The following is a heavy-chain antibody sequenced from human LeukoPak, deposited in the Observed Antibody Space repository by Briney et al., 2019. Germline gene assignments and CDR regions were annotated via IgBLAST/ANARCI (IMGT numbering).Heavy chain of an antibody. V-gene: IGHV4-31*03. CDR3: ARVGRTVPAAIANFFDY. CDR1: GGSISSGGYY. D-gene: IGHD2-2*02. Sequence: ALETLSLTCTVSGGSISSGGYYWSWIRQHPGKGLEWIGYIYYSGSTYYNPSLKSRVTISVDTSKNQFSLKLSSVTAADTAVYYCARVGRTVPAAIANFFDYWGQGTLVTVSS. J-gene: IGHJ4*02. CDR2: IYYSGST.